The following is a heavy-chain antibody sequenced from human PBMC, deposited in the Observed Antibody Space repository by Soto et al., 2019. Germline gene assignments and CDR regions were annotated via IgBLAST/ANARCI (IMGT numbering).Heavy chain of an antibody. Sequence: QVQLVQSGAEVKKPGSSVKVSCNASGGTFSSYAISWVRQAPGQGLECMGGIIPIFGTANYAQTFQGRVTITADASTSTAYMELSSRRSEETAVYYCASGVTWYSSGPRPYAEVGIAYWGQGTLVTVSS. D-gene: IGHD6-19*01. CDR2: IIPIFGTA. CDR3: ASGVTWYSSGPRPYAEVGIAY. V-gene: IGHV1-69*01. CDR1: GGTFSSYA. J-gene: IGHJ4*02.